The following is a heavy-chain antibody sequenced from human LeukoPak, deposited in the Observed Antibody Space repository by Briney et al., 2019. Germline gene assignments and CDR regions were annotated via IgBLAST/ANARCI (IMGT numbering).Heavy chain of an antibody. CDR1: GGSFSGYY. CDR2: INDIGNT. Sequence: SETLSLTCAVYGGSFSGYYWSWIRQPPGKGLEWIGEINDIGNTNYDPSLRSRVTISVDTSKNQFSLSLASATAADTSVYFCARLGSVGYYNYQYMDIWGNGTTVTVSS. D-gene: IGHD3-10*01. V-gene: IGHV4-34*01. CDR3: ARLGSVGYYNYQYMDI. J-gene: IGHJ6*03.